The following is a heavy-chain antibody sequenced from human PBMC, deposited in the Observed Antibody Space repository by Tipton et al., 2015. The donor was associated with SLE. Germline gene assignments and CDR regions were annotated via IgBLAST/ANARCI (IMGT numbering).Heavy chain of an antibody. CDR3: AKETLVGGSWGYGALDV. V-gene: IGHV3-30*18. Sequence: RSLRLSCVASGFSFSSHGMHWVRQAPGKGLEWVAVIRYDGSIKNYADSVRGRFTISRDSSKNTLYLQVNSLGPEDTAVYYCAKETLVGGSWGYGALDVWGQGTTVIVSS. CDR2: IRYDGSIK. D-gene: IGHD4/OR15-4a*01. J-gene: IGHJ6*02. CDR1: GFSFSSHG.